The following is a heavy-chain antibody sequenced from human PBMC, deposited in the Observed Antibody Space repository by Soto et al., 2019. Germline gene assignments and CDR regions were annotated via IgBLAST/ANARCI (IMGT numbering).Heavy chain of an antibody. V-gene: IGHV3-30*18. Sequence: GGSLRLSCAASGFTFSSYGMHWVRQAPGKGLEWVAVISYDGSNKYYADSVKGRFTISRDNSKNTLYLQMNSLRAEDTAVYYCAKDVGFLEWLSTYYYYGMDVWGQGTTVTAP. CDR3: AKDVGFLEWLSTYYYYGMDV. J-gene: IGHJ6*02. CDR1: GFTFSSYG. D-gene: IGHD3-3*01. CDR2: ISYDGSNK.